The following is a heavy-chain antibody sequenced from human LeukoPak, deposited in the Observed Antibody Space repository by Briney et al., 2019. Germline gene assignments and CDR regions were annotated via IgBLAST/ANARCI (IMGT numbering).Heavy chain of an antibody. CDR2: IWYDGSNK. CDR1: GFTFSTYA. CDR3: ARVLRGSYFEDY. Sequence: GGSLRLSCAASGFTFSTYAVNWVRQAPGNGLEWVAVIWYDGSNKDYADSVKGRFTISRDNSKNTLYLQMNSLRAEDTAVYYCARVLRGSYFEDYWGQGTLVTVSS. J-gene: IGHJ4*02. D-gene: IGHD1-26*01. V-gene: IGHV3-33*08.